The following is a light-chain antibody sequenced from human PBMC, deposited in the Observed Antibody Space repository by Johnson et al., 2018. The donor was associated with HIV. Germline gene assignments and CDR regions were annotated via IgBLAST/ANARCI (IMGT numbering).Light chain of an antibody. V-gene: IGLV1-51*02. CDR1: SSNIGNNY. CDR3: GTWDSSLSAYA. CDR2: ENN. Sequence: QSVLTQPPSVSAAPGQKVTISCSGSSSNIGNNYVSWYQQLPGTAPKLLIYENNKRPSGIPDRFSASKSGTSATLGITGLQTGDEADYYCGTWDSSLSAYAFGTGTKVTVL. J-gene: IGLJ1*01.